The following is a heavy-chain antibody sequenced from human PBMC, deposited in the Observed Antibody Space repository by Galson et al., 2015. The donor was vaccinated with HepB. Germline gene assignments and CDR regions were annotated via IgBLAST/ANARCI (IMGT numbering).Heavy chain of an antibody. V-gene: IGHV3-20*04. CDR1: GFTFDDYG. Sequence: SLRLSCAASGFTFDDYGMSWVRQVPGRGLEWVSGINYNGGRTGYIDSVKGRFTISRDNAKNSLHLQMNSLRAEDTALYYCVRQGGGLYYFHYWGQGTLVTVSS. D-gene: IGHD2-8*01. J-gene: IGHJ4*02. CDR3: VRQGGGLYYFHY. CDR2: INYNGGRT.